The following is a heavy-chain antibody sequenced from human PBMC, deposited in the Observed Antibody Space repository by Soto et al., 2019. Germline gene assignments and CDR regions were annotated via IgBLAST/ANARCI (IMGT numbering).Heavy chain of an antibody. V-gene: IGHV3-21*01. CDR3: ARIDTAMALYFDY. D-gene: IGHD5-18*01. J-gene: IGHJ4*02. Sequence: GGSLRLSCAASGFTFSSYSMNWVRQAPGKGLEWVSSISSSSSYIYYADSVKGRFTISRDNAKNSLYLQMNSLRAEDTAVYYCARIDTAMALYFDYWGQGTLVTVSS. CDR1: GFTFSSYS. CDR2: ISSSSSYI.